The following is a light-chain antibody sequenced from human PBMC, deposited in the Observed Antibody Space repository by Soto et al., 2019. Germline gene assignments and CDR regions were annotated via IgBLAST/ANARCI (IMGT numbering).Light chain of an antibody. V-gene: IGLV4-69*01. J-gene: IGLJ1*01. Sequence: QPVLTQSPSASASLGASVKLTCTLSSGHSSYAIAWHQQQPEKGPRYLMKVNSDGSHTKGDGIPDRFSGSSSGAERYLTISSLQSEDEADYYCQTWGTGTQVFGTGTKVTVL. CDR1: SGHSSYA. CDR3: QTWGTGTQV. CDR2: VNSDGSH.